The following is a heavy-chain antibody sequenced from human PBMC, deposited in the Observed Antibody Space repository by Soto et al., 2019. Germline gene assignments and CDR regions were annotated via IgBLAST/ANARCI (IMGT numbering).Heavy chain of an antibody. CDR2: IKQDGSEK. D-gene: IGHD5-12*01. CDR1: GFTFSSYW. Sequence: GGSLRLSCAASGFTFSSYWMSWVRQAPGKGLEWVANIKQDGSEKYYVDSVKGRFTISRDNAKNSLYLQMNSLRAEDTAVYYCARDGKVATIIAYFELWGRGTLVTVSS. J-gene: IGHJ2*01. V-gene: IGHV3-7*01. CDR3: ARDGKVATIIAYFEL.